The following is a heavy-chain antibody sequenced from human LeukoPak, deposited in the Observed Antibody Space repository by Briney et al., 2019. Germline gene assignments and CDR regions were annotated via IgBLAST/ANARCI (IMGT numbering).Heavy chain of an antibody. Sequence: KPGGSLTLSCAASGFRFDSFYMGWIRQVPGKGLDYIAFISACGAVPYYAESVEERFTISRDNAKNSVSLQMNSLSADDTAVYYCARCLIVASEDYWGQGTLVTVSS. CDR3: ARCLIVASEDY. J-gene: IGHJ4*02. CDR1: GFRFDSFY. CDR2: ISACGAVP. D-gene: IGHD3-22*01. V-gene: IGHV3-11*04.